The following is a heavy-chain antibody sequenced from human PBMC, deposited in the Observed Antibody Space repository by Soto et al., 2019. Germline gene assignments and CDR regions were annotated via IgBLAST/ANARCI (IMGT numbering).Heavy chain of an antibody. CDR1: GGSIISGDYY. CDR2: IYYSGDT. CDR3: AGGGAFLSGVTPDNYPPMDV. Sequence: PTETLSLTCTVSGGSIISGDYYWSWIRQPPGKGLEWIGYIYYSGDTSYNPSLKSRVSISIDTSKNQFSLKLSSVTAADTAFYYCAGGGAFLSGVTPDNYPPMDVGGQGTTVTV. V-gene: IGHV4-30-4*08. D-gene: IGHD1-1*01. J-gene: IGHJ6*02.